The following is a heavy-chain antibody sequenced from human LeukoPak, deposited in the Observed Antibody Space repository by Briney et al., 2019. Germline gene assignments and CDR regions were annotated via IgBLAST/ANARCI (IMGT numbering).Heavy chain of an antibody. CDR3: AKDLWDIVVVPAAILDY. CDR2: ISGSGGST. Sequence: GGSLRLSCVASGFTFSTYGMSWVRQAPGKGLEWVSAISGSGGSTYYADSVKGRFTISRDNSKNTLYLQMNSLRAEDTAVYYCAKDLWDIVVVPAAILDYWSQGTLVTVSS. D-gene: IGHD2-2*01. CDR1: GFTFSTYG. J-gene: IGHJ4*02. V-gene: IGHV3-23*01.